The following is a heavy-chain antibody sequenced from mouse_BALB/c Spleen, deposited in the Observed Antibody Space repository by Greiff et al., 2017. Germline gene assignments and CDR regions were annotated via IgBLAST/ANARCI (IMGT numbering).Heavy chain of an antibody. D-gene: IGHD1-2*01. Sequence: EVQRVESGGGLVKPGGSLKLSCAASGFTFSSYAMSWVRQSPEKRLEWVAEISSGGSYTYYPDTVTGRFTISRDNAKNTLYLEMSSLRSEDTAMYYCARDGVTTARAWFAYWGQGTLVTVSA. J-gene: IGHJ3*01. CDR3: ARDGVTTARAWFAY. CDR2: ISSGGSYT. V-gene: IGHV5-9-4*01. CDR1: GFTFSSYA.